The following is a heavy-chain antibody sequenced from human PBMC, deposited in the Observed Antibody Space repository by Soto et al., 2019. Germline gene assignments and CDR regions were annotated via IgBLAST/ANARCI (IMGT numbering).Heavy chain of an antibody. CDR1: GYTFTSYY. D-gene: IGHD3-16*01. Sequence: ASVKVSCKASGYTFTSYYMHWVRQAPGQGLEWMGIINSSGGSTSYAQKIQDRVTMTRDTSTSTVYMELSSLKASDTAMYYCARRRVMITREVGWFDPWGQGTLVTVSS. CDR3: ARRRVMITREVGWFDP. V-gene: IGHV1-46*01. CDR2: INSSGGST. J-gene: IGHJ5*02.